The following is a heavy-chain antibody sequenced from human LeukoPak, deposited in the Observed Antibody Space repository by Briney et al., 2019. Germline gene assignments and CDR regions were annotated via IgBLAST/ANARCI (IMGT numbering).Heavy chain of an antibody. CDR3: ARSVADDRLFDY. CDR1: GGSISSGGYC. D-gene: IGHD6-19*01. J-gene: IGHJ4*02. CDR2: ICSSENT. V-gene: IGHV4-31*03. Sequence: SSETLSLTCTVSGGSISSGGYCWSWIRQLPGKGLEWIGYICSSENTYYNPSLKSRISMSVDKSKNQFSLKLSSVTAADTAVYYCARSVADDRLFDYWGQGTLVTVSS.